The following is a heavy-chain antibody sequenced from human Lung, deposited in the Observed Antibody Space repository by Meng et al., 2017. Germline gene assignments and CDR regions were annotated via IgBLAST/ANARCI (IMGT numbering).Heavy chain of an antibody. V-gene: IGHV4-34*01. D-gene: IGHD4-11*01. CDR2: INHSGRT. CDR3: ARGPTTMAHDFDY. J-gene: IGHJ4*02. CDR1: GGSFSDYY. Sequence: VQLQQWGAGLWKPPQTLSLTCVVSGGSFSDYYWSWIRQPPGKGLEWIGEINHSGRTNYNPSLESRATISVDTSQNNLSLKLSSVTAADSAVYYCARGPTTMAHDFDYWGQGTLVTVSS.